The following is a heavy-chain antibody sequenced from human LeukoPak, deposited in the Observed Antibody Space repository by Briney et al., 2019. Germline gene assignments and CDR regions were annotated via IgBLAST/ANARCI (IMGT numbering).Heavy chain of an antibody. D-gene: IGHD4-17*01. Sequence: SVKVSCKASGGTFSSYAVSWVRQAPGQGLEWMGRIIPIFGTANYAQKFQGRVTITTDESTSTAYMELSSLRSEDTAVYYCAREINDYGEGWGQGTLVTVSS. V-gene: IGHV1-69*05. CDR3: AREINDYGEG. CDR2: IIPIFGTA. CDR1: GGTFSSYA. J-gene: IGHJ4*02.